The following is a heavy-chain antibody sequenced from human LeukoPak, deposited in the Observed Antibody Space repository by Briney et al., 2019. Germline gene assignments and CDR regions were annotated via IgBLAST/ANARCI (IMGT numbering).Heavy chain of an antibody. D-gene: IGHD2-21*02. CDR3: AKDFVVVPGNVNYFDY. CDR2: ISGSGDNT. CDR1: GFTFSNYA. J-gene: IGHJ4*02. V-gene: IGHV3-23*01. Sequence: GGSLRLSCAASGFTFSNYAMSWVRQAPGRGLEWVSAISGSGDNTYYADSVKGRFTVSRDNSKNTLYVQMKSLRAEDTAVYYCAKDFVVVPGNVNYFDYWGQGTLVTVSS.